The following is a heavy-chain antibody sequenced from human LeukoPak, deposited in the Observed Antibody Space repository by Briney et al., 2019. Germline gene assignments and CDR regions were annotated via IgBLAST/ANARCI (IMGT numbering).Heavy chain of an antibody. J-gene: IGHJ4*02. V-gene: IGHV3-7*02. CDR2: IQQDGSEK. Sequence: GGSLRLSCAASGFTFSNYKMGWVRQAPGKGLEWASNIQQDGSEKYIVDSVKGRFTISRDNAENSVHLQRNSLRDEDTAVYFCVMCNVAFDYWGQGTLVTVSS. CDR1: GFTFSNYK. D-gene: IGHD5-12*01. CDR3: VMCNVAFDY.